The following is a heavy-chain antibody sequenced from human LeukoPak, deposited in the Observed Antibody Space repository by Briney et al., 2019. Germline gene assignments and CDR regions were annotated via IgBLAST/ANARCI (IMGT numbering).Heavy chain of an antibody. Sequence: SETLSLTCSVSGDSFSSFHWHWIRQPPGKGLEWIGYIFHTGSTNYNPSLERRVTMSVDPSKNQFSLHLTSVTAADTAVYYCAKVPGRYLDFLWYFDLWGRGTLVTVSS. CDR2: IFHTGST. D-gene: IGHD3-9*01. CDR3: AKVPGRYLDFLWYFDL. CDR1: GDSFSSFH. J-gene: IGHJ2*01. V-gene: IGHV4-59*01.